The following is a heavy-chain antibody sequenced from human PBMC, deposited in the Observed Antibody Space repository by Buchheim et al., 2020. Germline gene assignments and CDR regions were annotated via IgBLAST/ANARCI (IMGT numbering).Heavy chain of an antibody. D-gene: IGHD7-27*01. CDR2: LYYSGST. CDR3: AREPLTGIVHYFDY. J-gene: IGHJ4*02. CDR1: GGSVTSTSYY. Sequence: QVQLQESGPGLVKPSETLSLTCSVSGGSVTSTSYYWSWIRQPPGKGLEWIGYLYYSGSTNFNPSLKSRVTISVDTSKNQFSLRLSSVTAADTAVYYCAREPLTGIVHYFDYWGQGTL. V-gene: IGHV4-61*01.